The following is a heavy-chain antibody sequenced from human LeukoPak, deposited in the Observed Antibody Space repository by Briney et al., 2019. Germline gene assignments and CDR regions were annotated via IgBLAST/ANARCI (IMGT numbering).Heavy chain of an antibody. J-gene: IGHJ4*02. CDR3: ARDPDILLGVNFDY. CDR2: INQDGSKQ. Sequence: PGGSLRLSCSASGFTFSSSWMNWVRQAPGKGLEWVANINQDGSKQNYVDSVKGRFTVSRDNAQNSLYLQMHSLRAEDTAVYYCARDPDILLGVNFDYWGQGTLVTVSS. D-gene: IGHD2-21*01. CDR1: GFTFSSSW. V-gene: IGHV3-7*01.